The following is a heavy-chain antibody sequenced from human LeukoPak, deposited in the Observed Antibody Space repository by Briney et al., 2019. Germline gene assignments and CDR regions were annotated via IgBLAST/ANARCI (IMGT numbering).Heavy chain of an antibody. CDR3: ARGRSADS. CDR2: IYDSGST. CDR1: GGSVSSGGHY. J-gene: IGHJ4*02. V-gene: IGHV4-31*11. Sequence: SQTLSLTCAVSGGSVSSGGHYWTWIRQHPGKGLEWIGDIYDSGSTRYNPSLKSQVIISVDTSKNQFSLRLSSVTAADTAVYYSARGRSADSWGQGTLVTVSS.